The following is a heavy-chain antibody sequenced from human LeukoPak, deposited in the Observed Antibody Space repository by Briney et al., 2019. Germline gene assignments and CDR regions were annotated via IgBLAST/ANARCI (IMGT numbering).Heavy chain of an antibody. V-gene: IGHV1-69*13. CDR2: ISTFFVIE. CDR1: VGTVSSYA. J-gene: IGHJ3*01. D-gene: IGHD3-22*01. CDR3: ARSYDSSGYYSAFDG. Sequence: ASVKLSCKASVGTVSSYAISWVRQAPGQRLEGRGRISTFFVIENYTPYFKGRVTITADESTSKAYMELSSVSSADTAVYYCARSYDSSGYYSAFDGWGKGTMVTVSS.